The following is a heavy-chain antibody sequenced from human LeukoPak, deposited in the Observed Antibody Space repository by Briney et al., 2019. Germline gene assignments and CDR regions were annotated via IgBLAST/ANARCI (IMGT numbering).Heavy chain of an antibody. J-gene: IGHJ6*03. V-gene: IGHV4-39*01. CDR1: GGSISSSSYY. CDR2: IYYSGST. CDR3: ARSPIYDSSGYYYVRSYYYYMDV. Sequence: SETLSLTCTVSGGSISSSSYYWGWIRQPPGKGLEWIGSIYYSGSTYCNPSLKSRVTISVDTSKNQFSLKLSSVTAADTAVYYCARSPIYDSSGYYYVRSYYYYMDVWGKGTTVTVSS. D-gene: IGHD3-22*01.